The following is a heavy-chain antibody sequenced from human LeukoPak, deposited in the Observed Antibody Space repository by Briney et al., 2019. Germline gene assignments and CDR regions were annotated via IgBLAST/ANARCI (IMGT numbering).Heavy chain of an antibody. V-gene: IGHV3-66*01. CDR1: GLTVSSNY. D-gene: IGHD6-13*01. Sequence: SGGSLRLSCAASGLTVSSNYMSWVRQAPGKGLEWVSVIYSGGSTYYADSVKGRFTISRDNSKNTLYLQMNSLRAEDTAVYYCAKWAGYSSTWYGLFDCWGQGTLVTVSS. CDR2: IYSGGST. J-gene: IGHJ4*02. CDR3: AKWAGYSSTWYGLFDC.